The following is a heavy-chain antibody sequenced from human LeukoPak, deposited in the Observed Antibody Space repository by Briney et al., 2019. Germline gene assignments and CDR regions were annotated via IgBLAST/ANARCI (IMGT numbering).Heavy chain of an antibody. V-gene: IGHV3-7*04. CDR2: IKEDGSEK. D-gene: IGHD6-19*01. Sequence: PGGSLRLSCAASGLSFNSYWMSWVRQAPGKGLEWVAKIKEDGSEKYYVDSLKGRFTISRDNARNSLYLQMNSLRAEDAAVYCCVRDHQWTFDYWGQGTLVTVSS. J-gene: IGHJ4*02. CDR1: GLSFNSYW. CDR3: VRDHQWTFDY.